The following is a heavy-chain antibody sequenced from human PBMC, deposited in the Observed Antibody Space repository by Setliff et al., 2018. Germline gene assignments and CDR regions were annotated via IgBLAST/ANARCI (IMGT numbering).Heavy chain of an antibody. Sequence: PSETLSLTCTVSGGSVSSTSHYWGWIRQPPGKGMEWIGSVYYSGYTYYNPSLQSRDTISVDMSKNQFSMKLTSVTAADTAVYYCARVDFTMIQGVLGLWGQGTLVTSPQ. J-gene: IGHJ1*01. V-gene: IGHV4-39*07. CDR1: GGSVSSTSHY. D-gene: IGHD3-10*01. CDR3: ARVDFTMIQGVLGL. CDR2: VYYSGYT.